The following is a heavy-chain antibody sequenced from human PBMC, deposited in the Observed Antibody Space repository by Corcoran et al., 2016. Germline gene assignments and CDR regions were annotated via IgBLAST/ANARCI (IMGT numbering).Heavy chain of an antibody. D-gene: IGHD3-22*01. CDR1: GGSISSSSYY. J-gene: IGHJ6*02. CDR2: IYYSGST. Sequence: QLQLQESGPGLVKPSETLSLTCTVSGGSISSSSYYWGWIRQPPGKGLEWIGSIYYSGSTYYNPSLKSRVTISVDTSKNQFSLKLSSVTAADTAVYYWARDSSGNSPFYYYGMDVWGQGTTVTVSS. CDR3: ARDSSGNSPFYYYGMDV. V-gene: IGHV4-39*07.